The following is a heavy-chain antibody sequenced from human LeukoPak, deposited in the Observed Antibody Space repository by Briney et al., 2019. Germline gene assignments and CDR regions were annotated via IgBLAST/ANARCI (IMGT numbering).Heavy chain of an antibody. Sequence: GGSLRLSCAASGFTVSSNYMSWVRQAPGKGLEWVSVIYSGGSTYYADSVKGRFTISRDNSKNTLYLQMNSLRVEDTAVYYCAKGYGWEASYYYYYMDVWGKGTTVTISS. CDR2: IYSGGST. CDR1: GFTVSSNY. J-gene: IGHJ6*03. CDR3: AKGYGWEASYYYYYMDV. D-gene: IGHD2-8*02. V-gene: IGHV3-53*05.